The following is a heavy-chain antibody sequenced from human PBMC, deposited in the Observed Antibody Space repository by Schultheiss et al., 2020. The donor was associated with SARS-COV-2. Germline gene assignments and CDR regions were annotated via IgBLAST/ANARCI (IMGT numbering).Heavy chain of an antibody. J-gene: IGHJ4*02. V-gene: IGHV3-33*01. D-gene: IGHD1-26*01. CDR2: IWYDGSNK. Sequence: GGSLRLSCAASGFTFSSYGMHWVRQAPGKGLEWVAVIWYDGSNKYYADSVKGRFTISRDNSKNTLYLQMNSLRAEDTAVYYCARGGWELPDYYFDYWGQGTLVTVS. CDR1: GFTFSSYG. CDR3: ARGGWELPDYYFDY.